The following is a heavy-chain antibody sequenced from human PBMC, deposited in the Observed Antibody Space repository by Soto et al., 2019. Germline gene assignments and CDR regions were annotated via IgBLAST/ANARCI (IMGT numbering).Heavy chain of an antibody. CDR1: GFTFSNYW. CDR2: INSDGSVS. V-gene: IGHV3-74*01. J-gene: IGHJ6*03. D-gene: IGHD2-15*01. Sequence: EVKLVECGGGLVQPGGSLRLSCAASGFTFSNYWMYWVRQAPGQGLVWVSRINSDGSVSRYADSVKGRLTISRDNVKNTLYLQMNSLRVEDTAVYYCAIGDCVGGSCYSLAGSFYYYLDVWGKGTTVTVFS. CDR3: AIGDCVGGSCYSLAGSFYYYLDV.